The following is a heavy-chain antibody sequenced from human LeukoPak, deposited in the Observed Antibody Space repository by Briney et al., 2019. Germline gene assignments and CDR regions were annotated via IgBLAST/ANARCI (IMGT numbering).Heavy chain of an antibody. CDR3: ATDSHYAFDF. J-gene: IGHJ4*02. D-gene: IGHD4-17*01. CDR1: GFTFNNYA. V-gene: IGHV3-23*01. CDR2: VTGSGGST. Sequence: PGGSLRLSCAASGFTFNNYAMSWVRQAPGKGLEWASAVTGSGGSTYYADSVKGRFTISRDNSKNTLYLQMNSLRAEDTAVYYCATDSHYAFDFWGLGTLVTVSS.